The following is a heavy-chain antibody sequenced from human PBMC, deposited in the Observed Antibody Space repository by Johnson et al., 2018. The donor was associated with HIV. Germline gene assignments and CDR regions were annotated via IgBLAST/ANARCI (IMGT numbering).Heavy chain of an antibody. V-gene: IGHV3-11*01. CDR1: GFTFSDYY. Sequence: QVLLVESGGGLVKPGGSLRLSCAPSGFTFSDYYMSWMRQAPGQGLEWVSYISSSGSNIYKADSVRGRFTISRDNAKNSLYLQMNSLRVEDTAVYYCARDRTSRQGGAFDIWGQGTMVTVSS. CDR3: ARDRTSRQGGAFDI. CDR2: ISSSGSNI. J-gene: IGHJ3*02.